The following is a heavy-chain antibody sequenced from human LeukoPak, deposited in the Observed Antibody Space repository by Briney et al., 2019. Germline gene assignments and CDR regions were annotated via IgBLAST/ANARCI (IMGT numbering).Heavy chain of an antibody. Sequence: GGSLRLSCAASGFTFSSYAMSWVRQAPGKGLEWVSAISGSGGSTYYADSVKGRFTISRDNSKNTLYLQMNSLRAEDTAVYYCAEVGCCSGWSYEYYFDYWGQGTLVTVSS. V-gene: IGHV3-23*01. J-gene: IGHJ4*02. CDR1: GFTFSSYA. CDR3: AEVGCCSGWSYEYYFDY. CDR2: ISGSGGST. D-gene: IGHD6-19*01.